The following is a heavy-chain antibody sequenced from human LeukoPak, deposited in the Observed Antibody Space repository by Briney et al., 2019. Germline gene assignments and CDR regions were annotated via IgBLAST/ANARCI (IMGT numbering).Heavy chain of an antibody. CDR1: GGSISSYY. J-gene: IGHJ4*02. Sequence: PSETLSLTCTVSGGSISSYYWGWIRQPPGKGLEWIGSIYYSGSTYYNPSLKSRVTISVDTSKNRFSLKLSSVTAADTAVYYCARNCQSVPYYFDYWGQGTLVTVSS. CDR2: IYYSGST. D-gene: IGHD1-1*01. V-gene: IGHV4-39*01. CDR3: ARNCQSVPYYFDY.